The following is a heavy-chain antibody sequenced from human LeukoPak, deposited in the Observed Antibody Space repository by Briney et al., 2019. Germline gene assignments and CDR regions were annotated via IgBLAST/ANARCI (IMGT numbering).Heavy chain of an antibody. Sequence: SVKVSCKASGGTFSSYAISWVRQAPGQGLEWMGRIIPILGIANYAQKFQGRVTITADKSTSTAYMELSSLRSEDTAVYYCARSYYDSSGYYLGYWGQGTLVTVSS. J-gene: IGHJ4*02. D-gene: IGHD3-22*01. CDR1: GGTFSSYA. CDR2: IIPILGIA. V-gene: IGHV1-69*04. CDR3: ARSYYDSSGYYLGY.